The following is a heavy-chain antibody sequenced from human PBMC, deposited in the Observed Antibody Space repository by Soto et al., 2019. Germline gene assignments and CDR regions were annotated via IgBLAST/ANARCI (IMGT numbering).Heavy chain of an antibody. CDR2: ISGGST. D-gene: IGHD5-18*01. CDR1: GFTFSNYA. Sequence: EVHLLESGGGLVQPGGSLRLSCAASGFTFSNYAMSWVRQAPGKGLEWVSSISGGSTYYAASVEGRFTISRDNYKNTLFLQMKSLRVEDTAVYYCANAVLGYSYGNFESWGPGALVTVSS. J-gene: IGHJ4*02. V-gene: IGHV3-23*01. CDR3: ANAVLGYSYGNFES.